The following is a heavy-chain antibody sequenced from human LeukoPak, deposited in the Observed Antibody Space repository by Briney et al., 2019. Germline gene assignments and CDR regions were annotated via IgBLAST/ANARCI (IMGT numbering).Heavy chain of an antibody. D-gene: IGHD5-18*01. J-gene: IGHJ4*02. V-gene: IGHV1-46*01. CDR1: GYTFTSYY. CDR2: INPSGGST. Sequence: ASVKVSCTASGYTFTSYYMHWVRQDPGRGLEWMGIINPSGGSTSYAQKFQGRVTMTRDTSTSTVYMELSSLRSEDTAVYYCAREDSYGYVLDYWGQGTLVTVSS. CDR3: AREDSYGYVLDY.